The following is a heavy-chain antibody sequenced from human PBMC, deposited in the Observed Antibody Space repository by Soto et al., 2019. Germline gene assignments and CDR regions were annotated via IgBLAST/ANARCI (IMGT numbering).Heavy chain of an antibody. Sequence: SETLSLTCTVSGGSMNGYHWNWIRQPPGKGLEWIGYIYYSGSTNYNPSLKSRVTILVDTSKNQFSLKLSSVTAADTAVYYCARRYGYSFDYWGQGTLVTVSS. CDR3: ARRYGYSFDY. CDR1: GGSMNGYH. D-gene: IGHD1-1*01. V-gene: IGHV4-59*08. J-gene: IGHJ4*02. CDR2: IYYSGST.